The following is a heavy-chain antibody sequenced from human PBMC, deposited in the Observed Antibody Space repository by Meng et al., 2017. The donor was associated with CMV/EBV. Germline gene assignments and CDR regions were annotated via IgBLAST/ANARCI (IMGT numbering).Heavy chain of an antibody. V-gene: IGHV4-34*01. CDR1: GGSFRGYY. Sequence: GSLRLSCAVYGGSFRGYYWSWIRQPPGKGLEWIGEINHSGSTNYNPSLKSRVTISVDTSKNQFSLKLSSVTAADTAVYYCARRNGVPRVFWSYYGMDVWGQGTTVTVSS. J-gene: IGHJ6*02. CDR3: ARRNGVPRVFWSYYGMDV. D-gene: IGHD3-3*01. CDR2: INHSGST.